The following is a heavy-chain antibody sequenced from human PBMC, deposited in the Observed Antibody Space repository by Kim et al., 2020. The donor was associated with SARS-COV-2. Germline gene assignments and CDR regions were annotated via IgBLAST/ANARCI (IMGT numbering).Heavy chain of an antibody. J-gene: IGHJ5*02. CDR3: ARDSSPITMVRGVIFWFDP. CDR1: GYTFTSYA. V-gene: IGHV1-3*01. D-gene: IGHD3-10*01. Sequence: ASVKVSCKASGYTFTSYAMHWVRQAPGQRLEWMGWINAGNGNTKYSQKFQGRVTITRDTSASTAYMELSSLRSEDTAVYYCARDSSPITMVRGVIFWFDPWGQGTLVTVSS. CDR2: INAGNGNT.